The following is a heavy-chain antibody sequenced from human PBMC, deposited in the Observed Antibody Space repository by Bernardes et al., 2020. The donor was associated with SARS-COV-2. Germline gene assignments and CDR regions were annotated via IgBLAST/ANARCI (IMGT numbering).Heavy chain of an antibody. V-gene: IGHV4-34*01. J-gene: IGHJ6*03. CDR3: ARDFYDFWSGYYRGYYYMDV. D-gene: IGHD3-3*01. CDR1: GGSFSGYY. CDR2: INHSGST. Sequence: SETLSLTCAVYGGSFSGYYWSWIRQPPGKGLEWIGEINHSGSTNYNPSLKSRVTISVDTSKNQFSLKLSSVTAADTAVYYCARDFYDFWSGYYRGYYYMDVWGKGTTVTVSS.